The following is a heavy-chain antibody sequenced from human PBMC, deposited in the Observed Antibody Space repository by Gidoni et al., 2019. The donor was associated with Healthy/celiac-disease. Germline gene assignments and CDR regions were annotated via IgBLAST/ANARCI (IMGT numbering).Heavy chain of an antibody. CDR1: GGSISSYY. Sequence: QVQLQESGPGLVKLSETLSPTCTVSGGSISSYYWSWIRQPPGKGLEWIGYIYYSGSTNYNPSLKSRVTISVDTSKSQCALKLSSVTAADTAVYYCARRHCSSTSCYPNWFDPWGQGTLVTVSS. J-gene: IGHJ5*02. CDR2: IYYSGST. D-gene: IGHD2-2*01. CDR3: ARRHCSSTSCYPNWFDP. V-gene: IGHV4-59*08.